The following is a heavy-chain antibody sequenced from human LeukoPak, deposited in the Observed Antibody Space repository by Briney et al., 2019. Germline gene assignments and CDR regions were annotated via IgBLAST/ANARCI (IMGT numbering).Heavy chain of an antibody. J-gene: IGHJ3*02. CDR1: GGTFSSYA. CDR2: IIPIFGTA. V-gene: IGHV1-69*05. D-gene: IGHD1-26*01. Sequence: VASVKVSCKASGGTFSSYAISWVRQAPGQGLEWMGGIIPIFGTANYAQKFQGRVTITTDESTSTAYLELSSLRSEDTAVYYCANSGSYLTDAFDIWGQGTMVTVSS. CDR3: ANSGSYLTDAFDI.